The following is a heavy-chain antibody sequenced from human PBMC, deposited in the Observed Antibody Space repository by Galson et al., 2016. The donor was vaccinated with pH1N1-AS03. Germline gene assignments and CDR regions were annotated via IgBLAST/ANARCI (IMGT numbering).Heavy chain of an antibody. CDR3: ARDPRGPCTSTTCPTAYYFGMYV. D-gene: IGHD2-2*01. J-gene: IGHJ6*02. CDR2: INPNSGVT. Sequence: SVKVSCKASGYIFTGFYVHWVRQAPGQGLEWMGWINPNSGVTNYAQKFQAWVTMTRDTYISTAYMELYGLKSDDTAVYYCARDPRGPCTSTTCPTAYYFGMYVWGQGTTVIVSS. CDR1: GYIFTGFY. V-gene: IGHV1-2*04.